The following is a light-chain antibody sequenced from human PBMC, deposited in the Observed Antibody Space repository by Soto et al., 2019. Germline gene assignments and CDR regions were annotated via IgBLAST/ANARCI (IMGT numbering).Light chain of an antibody. CDR3: ATWDYSLSGAV. CDR1: SSNIGSNY. CDR2: RNN. V-gene: IGLV1-47*01. J-gene: IGLJ7*01. Sequence: QSVLTQPASASGTPGQRVTISCSGSSSNIGSNYVYWYQQFPGTAPKLLIYRNNQRPSGVPDRFSGSKSGTSASLAISGLRSEDEADYYSATWDYSLSGAVFGGGTQLTVL.